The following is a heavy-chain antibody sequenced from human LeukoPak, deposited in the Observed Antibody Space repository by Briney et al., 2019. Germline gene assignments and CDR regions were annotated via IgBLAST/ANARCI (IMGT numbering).Heavy chain of an antibody. J-gene: IGHJ5*02. Sequence: PGGSLRLSCAASGFTFSGYAMTWVRQAPGKGLEWVSGINWNGGSTGYADSVKGRFTISRDNAKNSLYLQMNSLRAEDTALYHCARILTGYARYNWFDPWGQGTLVTVSS. CDR3: ARILTGYARYNWFDP. CDR2: INWNGGST. V-gene: IGHV3-20*01. CDR1: GFTFSGYA. D-gene: IGHD3-9*01.